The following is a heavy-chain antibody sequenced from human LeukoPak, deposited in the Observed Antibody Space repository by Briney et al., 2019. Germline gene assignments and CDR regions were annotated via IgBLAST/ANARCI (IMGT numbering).Heavy chain of an antibody. Sequence: SETLSLTCAVSGXSISSQNRWSWVRQPPGKGLEWIGEIFHSGSTHYNPSLKSRVTISVDKSKNQFSLNPSSVTAADTAVYYCAKGDIPNWFDPWGQGTLVTVSS. J-gene: IGHJ5*02. CDR1: GXSISSQNR. CDR2: IFHSGST. V-gene: IGHV4-4*02. CDR3: AKGDIPNWFDP. D-gene: IGHD2-2*02.